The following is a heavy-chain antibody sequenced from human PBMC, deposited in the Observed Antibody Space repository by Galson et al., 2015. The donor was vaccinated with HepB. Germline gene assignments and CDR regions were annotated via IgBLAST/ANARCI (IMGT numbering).Heavy chain of an antibody. J-gene: IGHJ5*02. V-gene: IGHV1-2*02. CDR1: GYTFTAYY. Sequence: SCKASGYTFTAYYMHWVRQAPGQGLEWVGWMNPQNGATTYAQKFQGRVTMTSDTSINTAYMDLISLRSDDTALYFCARSGTGWAANWLDPWGPGTLVTVSS. CDR2: MNPQNGAT. D-gene: IGHD6-19*01. CDR3: ARSGTGWAANWLDP.